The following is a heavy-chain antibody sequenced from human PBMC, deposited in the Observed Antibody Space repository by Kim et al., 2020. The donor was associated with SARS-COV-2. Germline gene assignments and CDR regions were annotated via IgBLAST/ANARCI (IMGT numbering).Heavy chain of an antibody. CDR1: GFNLSTNG. CDR3: AKDTEAGYFDY. V-gene: IGHV3-33*03. J-gene: IGHJ4*02. CDR2: IWFDGRNK. D-gene: IGHD6-19*01. Sequence: GGSLRLSCAASGFNLSTNGMHWVHQAPGKGLEWVAVIWFDGRNKFYEDSVKGRFTISRDMSKNTLYLQMNSLRVEDTAVYYCAKDTEAGYFDYWGQGTLVTVSS.